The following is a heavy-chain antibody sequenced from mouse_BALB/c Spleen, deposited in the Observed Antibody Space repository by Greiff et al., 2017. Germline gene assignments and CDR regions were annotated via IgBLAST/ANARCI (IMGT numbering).Heavy chain of an antibody. CDR2: IRLKSNNYAT. V-gene: IGHV6-6*02. CDR1: GFTFSNYW. D-gene: IGHD2-1*01. J-gene: IGHJ3*01. Sequence: EVKLMESGGGLVQPGGSMKLSCVASGFTFSNYWMNWVRQSPEKGLEWVAEIRLKSNNYATHYAESVKGRFTISRDDSKSSVYLQMNNLRAEDTGIYYCTRDYYGFAYWGQGTLVTVSA. CDR3: TRDYYGFAY.